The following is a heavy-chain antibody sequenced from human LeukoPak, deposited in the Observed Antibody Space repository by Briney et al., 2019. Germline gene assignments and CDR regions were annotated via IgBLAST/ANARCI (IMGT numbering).Heavy chain of an antibody. CDR2: INPNIGGT. CDR3: ARTWGIAAVIDY. J-gene: IGHJ4*02. V-gene: IGHV1-2*02. Sequence: ASVKVSCKASGYTFTGYYIHWVRQAPGQGLEWVGWINPNIGGTNYAQKFQGRVAMTRDTSISTAYMDLSRLRSDDTAVYYCARTWGIAAVIDYWGQGTLVTVSS. CDR1: GYTFTGYY. D-gene: IGHD6-13*01.